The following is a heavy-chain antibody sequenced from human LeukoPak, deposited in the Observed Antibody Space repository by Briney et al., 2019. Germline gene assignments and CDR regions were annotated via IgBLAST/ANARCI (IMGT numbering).Heavy chain of an antibody. Sequence: GGSLRLSCAASGFTFSSYAMSWVRQAPGKGLVWLAVISNDGTIQYYADSVKGRFTISRDNSRNIRNLQTDSLRPEDTALYYCARAMVRGVIPYWGQGTLVTVSS. D-gene: IGHD3-10*01. CDR3: ARAMVRGVIPY. V-gene: IGHV3-30*04. J-gene: IGHJ4*02. CDR2: ISNDGTIQ. CDR1: GFTFSSYA.